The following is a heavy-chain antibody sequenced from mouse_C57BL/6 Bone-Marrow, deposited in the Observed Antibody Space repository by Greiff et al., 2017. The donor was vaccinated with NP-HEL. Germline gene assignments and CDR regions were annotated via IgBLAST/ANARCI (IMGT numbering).Heavy chain of an antibody. D-gene: IGHD1-1*02. CDR3: SKTGTHWYFDV. CDR1: GYTFTSYW. Sequence: VQLQQSGTVLARPGASVKMSCKTSGYTFTSYWMHWVKQRPGQGLEWIGAIYPGSSDTSYNQKFKGKAKLTAVPSSRTAYLELSSLTTEAFAVYYGSKTGTHWYFDVWGTGTTVTVSS. J-gene: IGHJ1*03. CDR2: IYPGSSDT. V-gene: IGHV1-5*01.